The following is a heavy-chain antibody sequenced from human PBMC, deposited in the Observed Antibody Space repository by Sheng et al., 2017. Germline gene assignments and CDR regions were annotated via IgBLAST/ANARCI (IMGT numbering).Heavy chain of an antibody. CDR1: GGSFSGYF. CDR3: ARGSIRYSLGYDWPRWAFDI. D-gene: IGHD5-18*01. Sequence: QVQLQQWGAGLLKPSETLSLTCAVYGGSFSGYFWSWIRQPPGKGLEWIGEINHSGSTNYNPSLKSRVTISVDTSKNQFSLKVSSVTAADTAVYYCARGSIRYSLGYDWPRWAFDIWGQGTMVTVSS. J-gene: IGHJ3*02. V-gene: IGHV4-34*01. CDR2: INHSGST.